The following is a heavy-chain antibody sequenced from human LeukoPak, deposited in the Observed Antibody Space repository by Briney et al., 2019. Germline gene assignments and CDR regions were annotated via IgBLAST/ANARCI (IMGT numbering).Heavy chain of an antibody. CDR3: ARDPSNYPDY. V-gene: IGHV4-61*10. J-gene: IGHJ4*02. CDR1: GGSISSGSYY. Sequence: SETLSLTCTVSGGSISSGSYYWSWIRQPAGKGLEWIGYIYYSGSTNYNPSLKSRVTISVDTSKNQFSLKLSSVTAADTAVYYCARDPSNYPDYWGQGTLVTVSS. D-gene: IGHD6-6*01. CDR2: IYYSGST.